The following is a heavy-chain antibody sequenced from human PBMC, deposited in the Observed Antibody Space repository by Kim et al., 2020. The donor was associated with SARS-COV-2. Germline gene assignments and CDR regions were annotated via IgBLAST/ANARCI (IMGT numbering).Heavy chain of an antibody. CDR1: GGSISSSSYY. V-gene: IGHV4-39*07. CDR2: IYYSGST. D-gene: IGHD3-10*01. CDR3: VRDRCPNYYGSGGDFDY. Sequence: SETLSLTCTVSGGSISSSSYYWGWIRQPPGKGLEWIGSIYYSGSTYYNPSLKSRVTISVDTSKNQFSLKLSSVTAADTAVYYCVRDRCPNYYGSGGDFDYWGQGTLVTVSS. J-gene: IGHJ4*02.